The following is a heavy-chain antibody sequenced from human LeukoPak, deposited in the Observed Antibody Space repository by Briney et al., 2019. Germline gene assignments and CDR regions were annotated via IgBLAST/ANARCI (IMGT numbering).Heavy chain of an antibody. D-gene: IGHD2-2*01. Sequence: ASVKVSCKASGYTFTSYGISWVRQAPGQGLEWMGGIIPIFGTANYAQKFQGRVTITTDESTSTAYMELSSLRSEDTAVYYCARVLLYCSSTSCLPLQMDYWGQGTLVTVSS. CDR1: GYTFTSYG. J-gene: IGHJ4*02. CDR2: IIPIFGTA. CDR3: ARVLLYCSSTSCLPLQMDY. V-gene: IGHV1-69*05.